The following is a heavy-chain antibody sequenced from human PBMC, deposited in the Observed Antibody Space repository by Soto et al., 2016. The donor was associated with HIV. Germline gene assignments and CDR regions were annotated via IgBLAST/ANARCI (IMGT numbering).Heavy chain of an antibody. V-gene: IGHV1-2*02. CDR3: ARERMDMLPYCGGDCPSYFDY. D-gene: IGHD2-21*02. CDR1: GYIFTGHY. J-gene: IGHJ4*02. CDR2: INPKSGGT. Sequence: QVQLVQSGAELKKPGASVKVSCKTFGYIFTGHYMHWVRQAPGQGLEWMGWINPKSGGTNYAQKFQGRVTMTRDTSITTAYMEMSRLRSDDTAVYYCARERMDMLPYCGGDCPSYFDYWARERWSPSPQ.